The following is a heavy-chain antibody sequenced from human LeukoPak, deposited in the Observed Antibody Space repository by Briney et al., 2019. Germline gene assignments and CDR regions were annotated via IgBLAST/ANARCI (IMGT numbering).Heavy chain of an antibody. V-gene: IGHV4-61*02. D-gene: IGHD3-22*01. CDR2: IYTSGST. Sequence: SQTLSLTCTVSGGSISCGSYYWSWIRQPAGKGLEWIGRIYTSGSTNYNPSLKSRVTISVDTSKNQFSLKLSSVTAADTAVYYCARDRSQYYYDSSGYPFDYWGRGTLVTVSS. J-gene: IGHJ4*02. CDR3: ARDRSQYYYDSSGYPFDY. CDR1: GGSISCGSYY.